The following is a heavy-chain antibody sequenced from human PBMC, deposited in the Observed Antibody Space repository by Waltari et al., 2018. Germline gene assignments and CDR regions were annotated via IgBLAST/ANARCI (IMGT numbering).Heavy chain of an antibody. CDR1: GGSISNYY. V-gene: IGHV4-59*13. CDR2: IYYSGST. J-gene: IGHJ4*02. Sequence: QVQLQESSPGLVKASETLSLTCTVSGGSISNYYWSWIRQPPGKGLEWIGYIYYSGSTNYNPSFKSRVTISADTSNNQFSLKLSSVTAADTAAYYCARDALHYDRHPYFDYWGQGTLVTVSS. D-gene: IGHD3-3*01. CDR3: ARDALHYDRHPYFDY.